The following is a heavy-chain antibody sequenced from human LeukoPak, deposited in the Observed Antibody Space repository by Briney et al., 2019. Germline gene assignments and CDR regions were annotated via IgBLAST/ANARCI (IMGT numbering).Heavy chain of an antibody. V-gene: IGHV3-13*01. J-gene: IGHJ4*02. CDR3: ARDWNGDGFDY. CDR2: IGTAGDT. CDR1: GFTFSSYD. D-gene: IGHD4-17*01. Sequence: PGGSLRLSCAASGFTFSSYDMHWVRQATGKGLEWVSAIGTAGDTYYPGSVKGRFTISRENAKNSLYLQMNSLRAGDTAVYYCARDWNGDGFDYWGQGTLVTVSS.